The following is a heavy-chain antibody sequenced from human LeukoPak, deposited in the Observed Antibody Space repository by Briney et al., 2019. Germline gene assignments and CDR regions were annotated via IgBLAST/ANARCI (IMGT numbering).Heavy chain of an antibody. CDR3: ARDLKMGYSSGRYSWGTGSSNDY. CDR1: GYTFTCYY. J-gene: IGHJ4*02. CDR2: INPKSGDA. D-gene: IGHD6-19*01. Sequence: GASVKVSCKASGYTFTCYYLHWVRLAPGQGLDWMGWINPKSGDANYAQKFQGRITMTTDTSTSTAYMELRSLRSDDTAVYYCARDLKMGYSSGRYSWGTGSSNDYWGQGTLVTVSS. V-gene: IGHV1-2*02.